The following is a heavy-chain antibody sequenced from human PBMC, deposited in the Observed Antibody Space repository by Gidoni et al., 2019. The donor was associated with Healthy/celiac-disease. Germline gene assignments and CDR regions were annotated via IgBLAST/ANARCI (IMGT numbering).Heavy chain of an antibody. D-gene: IGHD6-19*01. CDR2: ISSSSSYI. Sequence: EVHLVDSGGGLVKPAASLRLSCAASGFTFSSYSMNWVRQAPGKGLEWVSSISSSSSYIYYADSVKGRFTISRDNAKNSLYLQMNSLRAEDTAVYYCARGSIAVAGNWFDPWGQGTLVTVSS. CDR3: ARGSIAVAGNWFDP. J-gene: IGHJ5*02. V-gene: IGHV3-21*01. CDR1: GFTFSSYS.